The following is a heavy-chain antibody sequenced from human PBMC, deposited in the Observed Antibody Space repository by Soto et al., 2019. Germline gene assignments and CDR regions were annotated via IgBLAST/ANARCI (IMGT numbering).Heavy chain of an antibody. D-gene: IGHD2-21*01. V-gene: IGHV3-23*01. J-gene: IGHJ4*02. CDR1: GFTFSNYA. CDR3: AKGDQERQWVFLHN. CDR2: IRGNGGET. Sequence: EVQVLESGGGLVQPGGSLRLSCVASGFTFSNYAMTWVRQAPGKGMEWVSAIRGNGGETFYADSVKGGFTISRDNSKNTLSLQMNSLRAEDTAVYHCAKGDQERQWVFLHNWGQGTLVTVSS.